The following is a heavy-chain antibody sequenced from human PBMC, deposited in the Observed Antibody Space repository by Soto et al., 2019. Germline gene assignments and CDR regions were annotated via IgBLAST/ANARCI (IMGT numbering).Heavy chain of an antibody. Sequence: SETLSLTCTVSGGSVRSGSYYWSWIRQTPGNGLEWIGYIQYSGDTTYNPSLKGRVTISVDTYKNQFSLKLASVTAADTALYYCARHDYADRVFDIWGQGTMVTVS. CDR1: GGSVRSGSYY. J-gene: IGHJ3*02. D-gene: IGHD5-12*01. CDR3: ARHDYADRVFDI. V-gene: IGHV4-61*01. CDR2: IQYSGDT.